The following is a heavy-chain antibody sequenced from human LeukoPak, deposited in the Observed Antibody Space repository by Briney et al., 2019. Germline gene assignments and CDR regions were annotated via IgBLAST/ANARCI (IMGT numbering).Heavy chain of an antibody. Sequence: SQTLSLTCTVSGGSISSGSYYWSWIRQPAGKGLEWIGRIYTSGSTNYNPSLKSRVTISVDTSKNQFSLKLSSVTAADTAVYYCVTPRSWELSDMAVWGKGTTVSVSS. CDR2: IYTSGST. CDR3: VTPRSWELSDMAV. CDR1: GGSISSGSYY. J-gene: IGHJ6*03. D-gene: IGHD1-26*01. V-gene: IGHV4-61*02.